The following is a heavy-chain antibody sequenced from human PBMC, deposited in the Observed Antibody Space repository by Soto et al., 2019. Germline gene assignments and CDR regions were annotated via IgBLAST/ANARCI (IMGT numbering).Heavy chain of an antibody. CDR1: GYSFTSYY. V-gene: IGHV1-46*01. CDR2: LKPSGETI. D-gene: IGHD5-12*01. J-gene: IGHJ6*02. Sequence: QVHLVQSGAEVKKPGASVKVSCKTSGYSFTSYYMHWVRQAPGQGLEWMGVLKPSGETITYAQKFQGRVTMTRDTSTRTVYMELSSLTSEDTAVYFCAREDVVYYGMDVWGQGTTVTVSS. CDR3: AREDVVYYGMDV.